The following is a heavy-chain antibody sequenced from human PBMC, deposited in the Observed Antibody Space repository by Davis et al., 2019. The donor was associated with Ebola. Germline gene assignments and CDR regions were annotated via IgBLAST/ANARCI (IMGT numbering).Heavy chain of an antibody. CDR2: ISAYNGNT. V-gene: IGHV1-18*04. J-gene: IGHJ3*02. D-gene: IGHD2-2*01. CDR1: GYTFTSYG. CDR3: ARDPDIVVVPAAIGGIFAFDI. Sequence: ASVKVSCKASGYTFTSYGISWVRQAPGQGLEWMGWISAYNGNTNYAQKLQGRVTMTTDTSTSTAYMELRSLRSDDTVVYYCARDPDIVVVPAAIGGIFAFDIWGQGTMVTVSS.